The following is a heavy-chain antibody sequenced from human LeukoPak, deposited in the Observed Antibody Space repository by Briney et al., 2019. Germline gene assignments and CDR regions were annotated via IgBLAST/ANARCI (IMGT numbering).Heavy chain of an antibody. J-gene: IGHJ6*04. CDR2: INHSGST. CDR3: ARGRSLRYDRSRRGMDV. D-gene: IGHD3-22*01. V-gene: IGHV4-39*07. CDR1: GGSISSSSYY. Sequence: SETLSLTCTVSGGSISSSSYYWGWIRQPPGKGLEWIGEINHSGSTNYNPSLKSRVTISVDTSKNQFSLKLSSVTAADTAVYYCARGRSLRYDRSRRGMDVWGKGTTVTVSS.